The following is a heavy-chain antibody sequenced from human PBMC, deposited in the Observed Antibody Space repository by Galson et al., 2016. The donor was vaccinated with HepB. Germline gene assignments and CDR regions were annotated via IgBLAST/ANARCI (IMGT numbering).Heavy chain of an antibody. J-gene: IGHJ6*04. CDR1: GYTFISYG. D-gene: IGHD4-17*01. CDR2: ISAHNGNT. Sequence: SVKVSCKASGYTFISYGISWVRQAPGQGLEWMGWISAHNGNTNYAQKIQGRVTLTTETSTRTAYMELKSLRPDDTAGYYCARDRRYGDYHRMDVWGKGTTVTVSS. CDR3: ARDRRYGDYHRMDV. V-gene: IGHV1-18*04.